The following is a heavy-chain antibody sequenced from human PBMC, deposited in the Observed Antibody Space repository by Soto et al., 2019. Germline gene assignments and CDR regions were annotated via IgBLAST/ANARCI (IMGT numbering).Heavy chain of an antibody. D-gene: IGHD6-19*01. CDR2: ISGSGGST. Sequence: EVQLLESGGGLVQPGGSLRLSCAASGFTFSSYAMNWVRQAPGKGLEWVSVISGSGGSTYYADSVKGRFTISRDNSKNTLYLQMNSLRAEDTAVYYFARRSSGWYFDYWGQGTLVTVSS. CDR1: GFTFSSYA. J-gene: IGHJ4*02. CDR3: ARRSSGWYFDY. V-gene: IGHV3-23*01.